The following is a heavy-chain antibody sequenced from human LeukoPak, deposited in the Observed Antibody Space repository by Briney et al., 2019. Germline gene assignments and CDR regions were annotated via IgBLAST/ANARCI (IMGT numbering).Heavy chain of an antibody. Sequence: GASVKVSCKASGGTFSSYAISWVRQAPGQGLEWMGRIIPILGIANYAQKFQGRVTITADKSTSTAYMELSSLRSEDTAVYYCARGPYSSSWYLEYFQHWGQGTLVTVSS. CDR3: ARGPYSSSWYLEYFQH. D-gene: IGHD6-13*01. CDR1: GGTFSSYA. CDR2: IIPILGIA. V-gene: IGHV1-69*04. J-gene: IGHJ1*01.